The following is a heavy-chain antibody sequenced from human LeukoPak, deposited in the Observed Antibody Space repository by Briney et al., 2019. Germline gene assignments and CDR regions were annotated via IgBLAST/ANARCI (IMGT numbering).Heavy chain of an antibody. V-gene: IGHV3-21*01. J-gene: IGHJ4*02. D-gene: IGHD5-18*01. CDR3: ARLTNSYGYYFDY. CDR1: GFTFSGYG. Sequence: PGGSLRLSCAASGFTFSGYGMNWVRQAPGKGLEWVSSISSSSSYIYYADSVKGRFTISRDNAKNSLYLQMNSLRAEDTAVYYCARLTNSYGYYFDYWGQGTLVTVSS. CDR2: ISSSSSYI.